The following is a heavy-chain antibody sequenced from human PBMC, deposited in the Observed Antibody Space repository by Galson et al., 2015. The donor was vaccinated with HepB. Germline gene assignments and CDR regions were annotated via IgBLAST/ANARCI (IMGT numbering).Heavy chain of an antibody. V-gene: IGHV3-33*01. D-gene: IGHD1-26*01. CDR2: IWYDGSNK. Sequence: SLRLSCAASGFTFSSYGMHWVRQAPGKGLEWVAVIWYDGSNKYYADSVKGRFTISRDNSKNTLYLQMNSLRAEDTAVYYCARADSGSYYGYFDYWGQGTLVTVSS. CDR3: ARADSGSYYGYFDY. CDR1: GFTFSSYG. J-gene: IGHJ4*02.